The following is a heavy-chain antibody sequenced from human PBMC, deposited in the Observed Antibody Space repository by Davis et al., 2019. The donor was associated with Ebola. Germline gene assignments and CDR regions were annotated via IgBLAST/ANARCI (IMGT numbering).Heavy chain of an antibody. J-gene: IGHJ4*02. Sequence: PGGPLRLSCVASGFSLASRWMHWVRQAPAKGLVWVSRLTGDGDQIHYVDSVKGRFTISRDNAKNTVYLQMNSLRAEDTAVYYCAKDTNADSTGGDYWGQGTLVTVSS. D-gene: IGHD4-17*01. CDR1: GFSLASRW. CDR3: AKDTNADSTGGDY. CDR2: LTGDGDQI. V-gene: IGHV3-74*01.